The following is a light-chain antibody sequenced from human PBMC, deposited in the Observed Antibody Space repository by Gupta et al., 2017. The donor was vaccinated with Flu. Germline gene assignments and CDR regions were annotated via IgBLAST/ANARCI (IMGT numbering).Light chain of an antibody. CDR1: QSVSSH. V-gene: IGKV3-11*01. CDR2: DAS. J-gene: IGKJ5*01. CDR3: QVRTSWPSIA. Sequence: LFTQSPTTLSASPGDRVTLSCRASQSVSSHLAWYQQKVGQAPRLLIYDASNRATGIPGRFSGGGTGTDFNLTISNLEPDDFALYYCQVRTSWPSIAFGQGTRLEIE.